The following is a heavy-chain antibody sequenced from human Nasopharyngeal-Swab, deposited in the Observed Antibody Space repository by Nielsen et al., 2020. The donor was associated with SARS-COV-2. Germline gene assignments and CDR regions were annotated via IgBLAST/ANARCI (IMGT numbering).Heavy chain of an antibody. J-gene: IGHJ5*02. V-gene: IGHV1-69*13. CDR3: ARDGVPNYYDSSGYYNWFDP. CDR1: GYTFTSYY. D-gene: IGHD3-22*01. CDR2: IIPIFGTA. Sequence: SVKVSCKASGYTFTSYYMHWVRQAPGQGLEWMGGIIPIFGTANYAQKFQGRVTITADESTSTAYMELSSLRSEDTAVYYCARDGVPNYYDSSGYYNWFDPWGQGTLVTVSS.